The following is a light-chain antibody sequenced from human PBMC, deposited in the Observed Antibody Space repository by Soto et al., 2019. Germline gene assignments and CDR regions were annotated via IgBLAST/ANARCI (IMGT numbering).Light chain of an antibody. CDR3: ILYTSTSTAV. CDR2: DVS. Sequence: QSVLTHPASVSGSTGQSSTISCTGTSSDGGGYNYVSWYQQRPSKAPNLMIYDVSTRTSAVSKRFSRSKSRNTASLTISGLQAEDNADHYLILYTSTSTAVFG. CDR1: SSDGGGYNY. J-gene: IGLJ3*02. V-gene: IGLV2-14*01.